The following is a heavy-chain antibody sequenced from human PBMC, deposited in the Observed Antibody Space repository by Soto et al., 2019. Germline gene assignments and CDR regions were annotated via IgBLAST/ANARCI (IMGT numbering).Heavy chain of an antibody. Sequence: SETLSLTCTVAGGSISSYYWSWIRQPPGKGLEWIGYIYYSGSTNYNPSLKSRVTISVDPSKNQFSLKLSSVTAAVTAVYYCARESSDDYGDYFSDYWGQGTLVTVSS. D-gene: IGHD4-17*01. V-gene: IGHV4-59*01. CDR2: IYYSGST. CDR1: GGSISSYY. J-gene: IGHJ4*02. CDR3: ARESSDDYGDYFSDY.